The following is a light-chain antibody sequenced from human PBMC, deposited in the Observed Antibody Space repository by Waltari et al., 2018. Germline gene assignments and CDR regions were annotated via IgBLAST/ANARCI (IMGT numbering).Light chain of an antibody. Sequence: ETVLTQSPAILSVSPGEVVTLSCRASQSVSTSLAWYQQKPGQAPRLLIYGTFTRATGVSARFSSSGYGTEFTLTITNLQSEDSAVYYCQQYNNWPPPYAFGQGTKLEIK. CDR1: QSVSTS. CDR3: QQYNNWPPPYA. CDR2: GTF. V-gene: IGKV3-15*01. J-gene: IGKJ2*01.